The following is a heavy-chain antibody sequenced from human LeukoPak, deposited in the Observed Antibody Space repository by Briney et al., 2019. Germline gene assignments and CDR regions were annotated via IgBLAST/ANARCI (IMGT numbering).Heavy chain of an antibody. CDR2: IYTSRIP. CDR1: GGSLSSSY. D-gene: IGHD6-19*01. Sequence: SETLSLTCTVSGGSLSSSYWNWIRQPAGKGLEWIGRIYTSRIPNYNPSLRSRVTISVDKSKNQFSLKLSSVTAADTAVYYCASSSSGWYEDYWGQGTLVTVSS. V-gene: IGHV4-4*07. J-gene: IGHJ4*02. CDR3: ASSSSGWYEDY.